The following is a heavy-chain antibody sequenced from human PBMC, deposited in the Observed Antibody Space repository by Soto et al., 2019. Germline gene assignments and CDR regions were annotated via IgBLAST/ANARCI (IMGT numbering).Heavy chain of an antibody. V-gene: IGHV4-59*01. CDR2: IFYSGNT. J-gene: IGHJ4*02. CDR1: GGSISSYY. D-gene: IGHD2-15*01. Sequence: PSETLSLTCTVSGGSISSYYWSWIRQPPGKGLEWIGYIFYSGNTNYNPSLKSRVTISVDTSKNQFSLKLSSVTAADTAVYYCAREYRGKSSLLYDSWGQGTLVTVSS. CDR3: AREYRGKSSLLYDS.